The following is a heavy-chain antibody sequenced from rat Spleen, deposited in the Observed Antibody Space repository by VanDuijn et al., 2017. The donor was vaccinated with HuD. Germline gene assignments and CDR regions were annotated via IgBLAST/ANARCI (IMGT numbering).Heavy chain of an antibody. V-gene: IGHV5-29*01. CDR1: GFTFSDYG. Sequence: EVQLVESGGGLVQPGRSLKLSCAASGFTFSDYGVAWVRQAPTKGLEWVATISYDGRRNYYRDSVKGRFTISRDNAKSTLYLQIDSLRSEDTATYYCARVGPTEGIGDYWGQGVMVTVSS. J-gene: IGHJ2*01. D-gene: IGHD1-11*01. CDR3: ARVGPTEGIGDY. CDR2: ISYDGRRN.